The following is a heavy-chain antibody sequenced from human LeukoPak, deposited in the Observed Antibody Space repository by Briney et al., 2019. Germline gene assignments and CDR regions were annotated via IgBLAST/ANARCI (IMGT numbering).Heavy chain of an antibody. J-gene: IGHJ4*02. V-gene: IGHV4-59*01. D-gene: IGHD6-19*01. CDR2: IYYSGST. CDR3: ARDPRGSSGWYPFDY. Sequence: SETLSLTCTVSGGSISSYYWSWIRQPPGKGLEWIGYIYYSGSTNYNPSLKSRVTISVDTSKNQFSLKLSSVTAADTAVYYCARDPRGSSGWYPFDYWGQGTLVTVSS. CDR1: GGSISSYY.